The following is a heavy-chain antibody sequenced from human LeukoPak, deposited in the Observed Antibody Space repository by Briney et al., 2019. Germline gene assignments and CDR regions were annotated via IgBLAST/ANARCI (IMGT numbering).Heavy chain of an antibody. CDR2: IYYSGST. D-gene: IGHD6-13*01. J-gene: IGHJ4*02. V-gene: IGHV4-31*03. CDR1: GGSISSGGYY. Sequence: SETLSLTCTVSGGSISSGGYYWSWIRQHPGKGLEWIGYIYYSGSTYYNPSLKSRVTISVDTSKNQFSLKLSSVTAADTAVYYCARVGYSSSWYPFDYWGQGTLVTVSS. CDR3: ARVGYSSSWYPFDY.